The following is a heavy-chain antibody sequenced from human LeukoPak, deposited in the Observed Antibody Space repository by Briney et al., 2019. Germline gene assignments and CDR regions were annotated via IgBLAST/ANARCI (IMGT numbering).Heavy chain of an antibody. V-gene: IGHV3-30*04. Sequence: GGSLRLSCAASGFTFSSYAMHWVRQAPGKGLEWVAVISYDGSNKYYAVSVKGRFTISRDNSKNTLYLQMNSLRAEDTAVYYCARVGGSTVTSGYWGQGTLVTVSS. J-gene: IGHJ4*02. CDR1: GFTFSSYA. D-gene: IGHD4-17*01. CDR2: ISYDGSNK. CDR3: ARVGGSTVTSGY.